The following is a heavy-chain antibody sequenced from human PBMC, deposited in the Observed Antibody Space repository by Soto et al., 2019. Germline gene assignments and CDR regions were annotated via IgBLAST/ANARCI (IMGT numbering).Heavy chain of an antibody. Sequence: QVQLQESGPGLVKPSGTLSLTCAVSGGSISSTHWWTWVRQSPGKGLEYIGEISHSGTSNSNPSLKSRVTLSVAKSKNHFSLTMTSVTAADTAVYYCARVVLSITRGAFDAWGKGTPVIVSS. D-gene: IGHD1-20*01. CDR3: ARVVLSITRGAFDA. J-gene: IGHJ3*01. CDR2: ISHSGTS. CDR1: GGSISSTHW. V-gene: IGHV4-4*02.